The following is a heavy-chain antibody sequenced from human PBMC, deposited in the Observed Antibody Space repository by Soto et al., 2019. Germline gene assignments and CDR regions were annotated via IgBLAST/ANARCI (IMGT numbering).Heavy chain of an antibody. V-gene: IGHV4-39*01. J-gene: IGHJ5*02. CDR3: ARHLTASVTTFDRFDP. Sequence: ASETLSLTCTVSGDSISSINYYWGWIRQPPGKGLGWIGRIYYSGNTFYNPSLKSRVTISVDTSKNQFSLKLNSVTAADTAVYYCARHLTASVTTFDRFDPWGQGILVTVSS. D-gene: IGHD3-16*01. CDR2: IYYSGNT. CDR1: GDSISSINYY.